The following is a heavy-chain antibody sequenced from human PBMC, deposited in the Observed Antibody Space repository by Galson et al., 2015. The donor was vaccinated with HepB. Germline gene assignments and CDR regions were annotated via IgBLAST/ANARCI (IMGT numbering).Heavy chain of an antibody. CDR3: AKDPRYCSSTSCYGADYYYGMDV. CDR1: GFTFSSYG. V-gene: IGHV3-30*18. J-gene: IGHJ6*02. CDR2: ISYDGSNK. Sequence: SLRLSCAASGFTFSSYGMHWVRQAPGKGLEWVAVISYDGSNKYYADSVKGRFTTSRDNSKNTLYLQMNSLRAEDTAVYYCAKDPRYCSSTSCYGADYYYGMDVWGQGTTVTVSS. D-gene: IGHD2-2*01.